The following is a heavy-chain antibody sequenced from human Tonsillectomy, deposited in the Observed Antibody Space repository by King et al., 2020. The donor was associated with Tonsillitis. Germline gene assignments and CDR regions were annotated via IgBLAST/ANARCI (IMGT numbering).Heavy chain of an antibody. CDR1: GYSLNSYW. CDR3: ARLSYSGSGGYYYYMDV. V-gene: IGHV5-10-1*03. J-gene: IGHJ6*03. D-gene: IGHD3-10*01. CDR2: IDPSDTYR. Sequence: QLVQSGAEVKKPGESLSISCKGSGYSLNSYWSTWVRQIPGKGLEMMWRIDPSDTYRDYSPSFQCNVTIAADKSISTAYLQWMSLKASDTAMYYCARLSYSGSGGYYYYMDVWGKGTTVTVSS.